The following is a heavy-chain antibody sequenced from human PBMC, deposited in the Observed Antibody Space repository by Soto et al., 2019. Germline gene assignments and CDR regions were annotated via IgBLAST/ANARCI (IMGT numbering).Heavy chain of an antibody. J-gene: IGHJ6*03. D-gene: IGHD2-21*01. V-gene: IGHV1-8*01. CDR3: ARLLLTQIKSHYYYYMDV. Sequence: GASVKVSCKASGYTFTSYDINWVRQATGQGLEWMGWMNPNSGNTGYAQKFQGRVTMTRNTSISTAYMELSSLRSEDTAVYYCARLLLTQIKSHYYYYMDVWGKGTKVTVSS. CDR1: GYTFTSYD. CDR2: MNPNSGNT.